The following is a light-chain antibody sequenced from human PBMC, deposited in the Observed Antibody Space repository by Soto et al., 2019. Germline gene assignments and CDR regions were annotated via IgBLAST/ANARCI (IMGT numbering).Light chain of an antibody. CDR3: CSYAGSSTPHVV. CDR1: SSDVGSYNL. CDR2: EGS. Sequence: QSVLTQPASVSGSPGQSITISCTGTSSDVGSYNLVSWYQQHPGKAPKLMIYEGSKRPSGVSNRFSGSKSGNTASLTISGLQAEDEAEYYCCSYAGSSTPHVVFGGGTKVTVL. V-gene: IGLV2-23*01. J-gene: IGLJ2*01.